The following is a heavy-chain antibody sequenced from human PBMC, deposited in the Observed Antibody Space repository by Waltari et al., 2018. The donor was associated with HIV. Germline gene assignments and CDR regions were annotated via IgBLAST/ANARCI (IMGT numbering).Heavy chain of an antibody. D-gene: IGHD6-6*01. Sequence: QVQLVESGGGVVQRGTSLTLSCAVSGFTFSTFAIHWVRQSTFTGLEWLAGCWSDGAEISYADSVKGRFTFSKDSAQKTLYLHLTSLRAEDTAIYYCARGYSSSRWIPLYHWGRGTLVTVSS. CDR3: ARGYSSSRWIPLYH. CDR1: GFTFSTFA. V-gene: IGHV3-33*01. J-gene: IGHJ4*02. CDR2: CWSDGAEI.